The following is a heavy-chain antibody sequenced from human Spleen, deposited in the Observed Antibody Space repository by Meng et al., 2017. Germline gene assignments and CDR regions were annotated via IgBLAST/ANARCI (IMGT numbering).Heavy chain of an antibody. V-gene: IGHV3-15*01. CDR2: IKSNSDGGTT. CDR1: GFTFRNAW. CDR3: ATGAAAADH. D-gene: IGHD6-13*01. J-gene: IGHJ4*02. Sequence: VQVVESGGGLVKPAGSLRLSCAASGFTFRNAWMTWVRQAPGKGLEWVGRIKSNSDGGTTDYAAPVKGIFTISRDDSKNTLYLQMNSLITEDTAVYFCATGAAAADHWGQGTLVTVSS.